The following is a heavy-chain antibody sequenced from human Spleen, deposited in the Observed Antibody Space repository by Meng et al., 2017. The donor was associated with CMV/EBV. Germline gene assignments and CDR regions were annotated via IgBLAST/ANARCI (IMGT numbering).Heavy chain of an antibody. CDR2: INHSGST. CDR1: GGSFSGYY. CDR3: ARGYSGSPGFDY. J-gene: IGHJ4*02. V-gene: IGHV4-34*01. Sequence: CAVSGGSFSGYYWSWIRQPPGKGLEWIGEINHSGSTNYNPSLKSRVTISVDTSKNQFSLKLSSVTAADTAVYYCARGYSGSPGFDYWGQGTLVTVSS. D-gene: IGHD1-26*01.